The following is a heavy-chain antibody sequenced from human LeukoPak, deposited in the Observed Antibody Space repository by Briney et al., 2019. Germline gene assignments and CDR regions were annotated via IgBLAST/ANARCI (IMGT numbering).Heavy chain of an antibody. CDR2: IYNSASNT. CDR1: GFTFSDHY. Sequence: GGSLRLSCAASGFTFSDHYMSWIRQTPGKGLEWGSYIYNSASNTYYADSVKGRFTISRDNAKNVLYLQMNNLRLEDTAVYYCARGHYGLDVWGQGTTVTVSS. J-gene: IGHJ6*02. CDR3: ARGHYGLDV. V-gene: IGHV3-11*01.